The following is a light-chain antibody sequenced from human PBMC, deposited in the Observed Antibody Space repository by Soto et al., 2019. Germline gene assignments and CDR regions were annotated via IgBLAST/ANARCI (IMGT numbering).Light chain of an antibody. CDR3: QQYNKWPAYT. V-gene: IGKV3-15*01. J-gene: IGKJ2*01. CDR2: RAS. CDR1: QSVSTD. Sequence: EIVMTQSPATLSVSPGERATLSCWASQSVSTDLAWYQQKPGQAPRLLIYRASTRATGIPARFSGSGSGTEFTLTISSLQSEDVAVYYCQQYNKWPAYTFGQGTKLEIK.